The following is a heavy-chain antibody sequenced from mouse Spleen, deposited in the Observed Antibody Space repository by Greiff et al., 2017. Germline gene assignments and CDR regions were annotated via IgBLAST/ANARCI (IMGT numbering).Heavy chain of an antibody. Sequence: QVQLQQSGAELVRPGASVKLSCKASGYTFTDYYINWVKQRPGQGLEWIARIYPGSGNTYYNEKFKGKATLTAEKSSSTAYMQLSSLTSEDSAVYFCARDGNYGGGYAMDYWGQGTSVTVSS. CDR1: GYTFTDYY. J-gene: IGHJ4*01. CDR2: IYPGSGNT. D-gene: IGHD2-1*01. V-gene: IGHV1-76*01. CDR3: ARDGNYGGGYAMDY.